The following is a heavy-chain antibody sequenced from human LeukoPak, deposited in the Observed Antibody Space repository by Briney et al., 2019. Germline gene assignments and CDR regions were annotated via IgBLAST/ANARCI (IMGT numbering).Heavy chain of an antibody. CDR3: ATAGTYYDFWSGYRYFDY. CDR2: ISSNGGST. CDR1: GFTFSSYA. D-gene: IGHD3-3*01. J-gene: IGHJ4*02. Sequence: GGSLRLSCAASGFTFSSYAMHWVRQAPGKGLEYVSAISSNGGSTYYANSVKGRFTISRDNSKNTLYLQMGSLRAEDMAVYYCATAGTYYDFWSGYRYFDYWGQGTLVTVSS. V-gene: IGHV3-64*01.